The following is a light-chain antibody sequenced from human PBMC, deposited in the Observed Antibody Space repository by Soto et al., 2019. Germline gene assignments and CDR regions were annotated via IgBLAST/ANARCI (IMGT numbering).Light chain of an antibody. V-gene: IGKV1-5*01. CDR1: QSISSW. Sequence: DIQMTQSPSTLSASVGDRVTITCRASQSISSWLAWYQQKPGKAPKLLIYDASSLESGVPSRFSGSGSGTEFTLTISSLQPDDFATYYCQQSYSNPRTFGQGTKVEIK. CDR2: DAS. CDR3: QQSYSNPRT. J-gene: IGKJ1*01.